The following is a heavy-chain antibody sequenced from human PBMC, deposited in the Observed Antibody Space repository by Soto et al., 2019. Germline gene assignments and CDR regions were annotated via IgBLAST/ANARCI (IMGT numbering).Heavy chain of an antibody. CDR1: GGSISSYY. CDR2: IYYSGST. V-gene: IGHV4-59*01. D-gene: IGHD5-12*01. Sequence: SETLSLTCTVSGGSISSYYWSWIRQPPGKGLEWIGYIYYSGSTNYNPSLKSRVTISVDTSKNQFSLKLSSVTAADTAVYYCARDFSGGYDFDYWGQGTLVTVSS. J-gene: IGHJ4*02. CDR3: ARDFSGGYDFDY.